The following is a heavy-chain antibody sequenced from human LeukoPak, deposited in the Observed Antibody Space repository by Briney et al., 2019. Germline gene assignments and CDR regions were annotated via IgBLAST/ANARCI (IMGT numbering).Heavy chain of an antibody. CDR3: ARGVYIAAAQYGY. D-gene: IGHD6-13*01. J-gene: IGHJ4*02. V-gene: IGHV4-59*01. Sequence: PSETLSLTCTVSGGSISSYYWSWIRQPPGKGLEWIGYIYYSGTTNYNPSLKSRVTMSVDTSKNQCSLKLSSVTAADTAVYYCARGVYIAAAQYGYWGQGTLVTVSS. CDR2: IYYSGTT. CDR1: GGSISSYY.